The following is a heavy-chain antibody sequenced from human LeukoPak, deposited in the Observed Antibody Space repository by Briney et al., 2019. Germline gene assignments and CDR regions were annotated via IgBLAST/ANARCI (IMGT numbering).Heavy chain of an antibody. Sequence: GGSLRLSCAASGFTFSSYEMNWVRQAPGKGLEWVSSISSSSSYIYYADSVKGRFTISRDNAKNSLYLQMNSLRAEDTAVYYCATRGIYYDSSGYSYWGQGTLVTVSS. CDR3: ATRGIYYDSSGYSY. D-gene: IGHD3-22*01. CDR1: GFTFSSYE. CDR2: ISSSSSYI. V-gene: IGHV3-21*01. J-gene: IGHJ4*02.